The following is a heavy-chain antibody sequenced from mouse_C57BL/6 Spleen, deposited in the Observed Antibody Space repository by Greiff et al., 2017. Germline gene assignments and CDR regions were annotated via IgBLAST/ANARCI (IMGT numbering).Heavy chain of an antibody. CDR1: GFTFSSYG. CDR3: ARLGDYDLNY. Sequence: EVMLVESGGDLVKPGGSLKLSCAASGFTFSSYGMSWVRQTPDKRLEWVATISSGGSYTCYPDSVKGRFTISRDNAKNTLYLQMSSLKSEDTAVYYCARLGDYDLNYWGQGTTLTVSS. J-gene: IGHJ2*01. D-gene: IGHD2-4*01. V-gene: IGHV5-6*01. CDR2: ISSGGSYT.